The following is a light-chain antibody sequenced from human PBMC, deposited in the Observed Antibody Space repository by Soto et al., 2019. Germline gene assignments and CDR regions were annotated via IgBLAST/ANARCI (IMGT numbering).Light chain of an antibody. J-gene: IGLJ1*01. CDR1: SSDVGGYNY. CDR2: DVS. V-gene: IGLV2-11*01. Sequence: QSALTQPRSVSGSPGQSVTISCTGTSSDVGGYNYVSWYQQHPGKAPKLMIYDVSKRPSGVPDRFSGSKSGNTASLTISGLQAEDEADYYCCSYAGSYTFFGTGTMVTVL. CDR3: CSYAGSYTF.